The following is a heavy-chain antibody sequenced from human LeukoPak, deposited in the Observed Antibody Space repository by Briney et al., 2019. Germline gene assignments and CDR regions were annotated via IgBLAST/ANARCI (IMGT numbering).Heavy chain of an antibody. Sequence: GGSLRLSCAASGFTFSSYAMSWVRQAPGKGLEWVSAISGSGGSTYYADSVRGRFTISRDNSKNTLYLQMNSLRAEDTAVYYCAKSRYSSSWYYFDYWGQGTLVTVSS. CDR1: GFTFSSYA. CDR2: ISGSGGST. D-gene: IGHD6-13*01. V-gene: IGHV3-23*01. J-gene: IGHJ4*02. CDR3: AKSRYSSSWYYFDY.